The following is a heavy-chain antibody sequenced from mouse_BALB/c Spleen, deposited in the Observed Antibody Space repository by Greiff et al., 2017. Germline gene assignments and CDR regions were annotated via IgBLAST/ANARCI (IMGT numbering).Heavy chain of an antibody. D-gene: IGHD1-1*01. J-gene: IGHJ1*01. V-gene: IGHV2-9*02. CDR2: IWAGGST. CDR3: AREPPLYGSSHWYFDV. Sequence: VQGVESGPGLVAPSQSLSITCTVSGFSLTSYGVHWVRQPPGKGLEWLGVIWAGGSTNYNSALMSRLSISKDNSKSQVFLKMNSLQTDDTAMYYCAREPPLYGSSHWYFDVWGAGTTVTVSS. CDR1: GFSLTSYG.